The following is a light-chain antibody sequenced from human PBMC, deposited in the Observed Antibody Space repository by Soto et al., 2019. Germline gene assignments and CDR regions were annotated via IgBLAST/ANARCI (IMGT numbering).Light chain of an antibody. J-gene: IGKJ5*01. CDR3: QQYGSSPIT. CDR1: ENIKNW. V-gene: IGKV1-5*01. Sequence: DIQMTQSPSTLSASVGDRVTITCRASENIKNWLAWYQQTAGKAPKVLISDASRLEAGVPSRFSGSGSGTDFTLAITSLQTEDFAVYYCQQYGSSPITFGQGTRLEIK. CDR2: DAS.